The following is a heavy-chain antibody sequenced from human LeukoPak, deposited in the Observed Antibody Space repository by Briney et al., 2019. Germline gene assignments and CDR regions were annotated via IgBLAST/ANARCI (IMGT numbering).Heavy chain of an antibody. V-gene: IGHV4-59*01. Sequence: SETLPLTCTVSGGSISSYYWSWIRQPPGKGLEWIGYIYYTESTDYHPSLKSRVTISVDTSKNQFSLKLTSVTTADTAVYFCAGDRYGFDYWGEGIRDPVSS. J-gene: IGHJ4*02. CDR3: AGDRYGFDY. D-gene: IGHD5-18*01. CDR1: GGSISSYY. CDR2: IYYTEST.